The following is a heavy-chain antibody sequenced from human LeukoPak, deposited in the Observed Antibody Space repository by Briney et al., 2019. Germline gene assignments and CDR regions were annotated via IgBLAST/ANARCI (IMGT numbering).Heavy chain of an antibody. CDR3: AKEGGTMFFDS. V-gene: IGHV3-43*01. Sequence: GGSLRHSCAASGHNFRDYTRHWVRHAPGKGVVWLSLFNGNSKTTYYAHSVMARFTISRNNNKNSLYLQMNTLRSEDSALYFCAKEGGTMFFDSWGQGTLVTVSS. J-gene: IGHJ5*01. CDR1: GHNFRDYT. D-gene: IGHD3-3*01. CDR2: FNGNSKTT.